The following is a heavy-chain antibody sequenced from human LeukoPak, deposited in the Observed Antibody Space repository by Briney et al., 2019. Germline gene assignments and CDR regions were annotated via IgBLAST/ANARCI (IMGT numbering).Heavy chain of an antibody. V-gene: IGHV3-30*18. J-gene: IGHJ4*02. CDR3: AKAFRRGYFDY. CDR1: GFTFSSYG. Sequence: PGGSLRLSCAASGFTFSSYGMHWVRQAPGKGLEWVAVISYDGSNKYYADSVKGRFTISRDNSKNTLYLQMNSLRAEDTAVHYCAKAFRRGYFDYWGQGTLVTVSS. CDR2: ISYDGSNK. D-gene: IGHD1-26*01.